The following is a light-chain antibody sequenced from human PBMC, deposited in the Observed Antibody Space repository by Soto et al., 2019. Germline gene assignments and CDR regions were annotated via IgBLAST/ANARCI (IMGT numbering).Light chain of an antibody. J-gene: IGLJ2*01. V-gene: IGLV2-8*01. CDR3: SSYAGSNIPVV. Sequence: QSALTQPPSASGSPGQSVTISCTGTSSDVGGYNCVSWYQQHPGKAPKLMIYEVSKRPSGVPDRFSGSKSGNTASLTVSGLQAEDEADYYCSSYAGSNIPVVFGGGTQPTVL. CDR1: SSDVGGYNC. CDR2: EVS.